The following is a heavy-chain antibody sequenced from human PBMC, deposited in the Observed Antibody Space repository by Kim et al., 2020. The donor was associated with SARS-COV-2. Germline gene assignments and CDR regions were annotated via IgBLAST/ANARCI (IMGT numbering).Heavy chain of an antibody. CDR2: ISAYNGNT. CDR3: ARGGSRVTMIVVVMADAFDI. Sequence: ASVKVSCKASGYTFTSYGIIWVRQAPGQGLEWMGWISAYNGNTNYAQKLQGRVTMTTDTSTSTAYMELRSLRSDDTAVYYCARGGSRVTMIVVVMADAFDIWGQGTMVTVSS. J-gene: IGHJ3*02. D-gene: IGHD3-22*01. V-gene: IGHV1-18*01. CDR1: GYTFTSYG.